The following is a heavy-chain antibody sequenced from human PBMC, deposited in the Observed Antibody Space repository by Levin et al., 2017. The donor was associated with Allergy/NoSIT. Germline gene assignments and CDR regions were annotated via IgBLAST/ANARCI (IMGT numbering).Heavy chain of an antibody. Sequence: GESLKISCAASGFTFSSYTINWVRQAPGKGLEWVSSIRSGDSYINYADSVKGRFTMSRDNAKNSLYLQMNSLRAEDTAVYYCAREPGIFGVVTPVGGMDVWGQGTTVTVSS. J-gene: IGHJ6*02. CDR2: IRSGDSYI. CDR1: GFTFSSYT. CDR3: AREPGIFGVVTPVGGMDV. V-gene: IGHV3-21*01. D-gene: IGHD3-3*01.